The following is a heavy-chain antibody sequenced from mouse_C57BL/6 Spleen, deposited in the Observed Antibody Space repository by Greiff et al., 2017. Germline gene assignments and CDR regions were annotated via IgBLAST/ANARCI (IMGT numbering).Heavy chain of an antibody. CDR2: INPNNGGT. J-gene: IGHJ4*01. Sequence: EVQLQQSGPELVKPGASVKMSCKASGYTFNDYNMPWVKQSHGKSLEWIGYINPNNGGTSYNQKFKGKATLTVNKSSSTAYMELRSLTSEDSAVYYCARNYPYAMDYWGQGTSVTVSS. V-gene: IGHV1-22*01. CDR1: GYTFNDYN. CDR3: ARNYPYAMDY. D-gene: IGHD2-1*01.